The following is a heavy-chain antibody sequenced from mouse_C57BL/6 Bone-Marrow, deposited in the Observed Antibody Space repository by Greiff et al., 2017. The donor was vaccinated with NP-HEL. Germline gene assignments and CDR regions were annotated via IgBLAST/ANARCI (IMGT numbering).Heavy chain of an antibody. Sequence: EVQLVESGGDLVKPGGSLKLSCAASGFTFSSYGMSWVRQTPDKRLEWVATISSGGSYTYYPDSVKGRFTISRDNAKNTLYLQMSSLKSEDTAMYYCASLHYYGSWAYWGQGTLVTVSA. CDR1: GFTFSSYG. J-gene: IGHJ3*01. CDR3: ASLHYYGSWAY. CDR2: ISSGGSYT. V-gene: IGHV5-6*01. D-gene: IGHD1-1*01.